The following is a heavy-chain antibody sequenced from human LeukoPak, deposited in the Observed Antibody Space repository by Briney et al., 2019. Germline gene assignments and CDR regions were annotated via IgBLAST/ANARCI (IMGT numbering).Heavy chain of an antibody. CDR3: ARGPEYQLPLYYFDY. Sequence: SETLSLTCAVYGGSFSGYYWSWIRQPPGKGLEWIGEVNHSGSTNYNPSLKSRVTISVDTSKNQFSLKLSSVTAADTAVYYCARGPEYQLPLYYFDYWGQGTLVTVSS. V-gene: IGHV4-34*01. J-gene: IGHJ4*02. CDR2: VNHSGST. D-gene: IGHD2-2*01. CDR1: GGSFSGYY.